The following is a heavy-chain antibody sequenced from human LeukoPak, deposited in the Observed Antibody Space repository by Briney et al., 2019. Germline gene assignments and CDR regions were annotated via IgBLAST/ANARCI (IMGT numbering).Heavy chain of an antibody. D-gene: IGHD3-3*01. CDR3: AREERTIFGVVIWASWFDP. CDR2: IKTDGSEK. J-gene: IGHJ5*02. CDR1: GFTFSSYW. Sequence: PGGSLRLSCEASGFTFSSYWMSWVRQAPGKGLEWVANIKTDGSEKYYVDSVKGRFTISRDNAKNSLYLRMNSLRAEDTAVYYCAREERTIFGVVIWASWFDPWGQGTLVTVSS. V-gene: IGHV3-7*03.